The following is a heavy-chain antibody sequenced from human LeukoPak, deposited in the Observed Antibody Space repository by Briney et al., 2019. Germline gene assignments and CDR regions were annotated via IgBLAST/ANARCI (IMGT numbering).Heavy chain of an antibody. CDR2: ISSSSTDT. V-gene: IGHV3-11*06. J-gene: IGHJ4*02. CDR3: ARKTYYYDSGSYSKSYYFDY. CDR1: GFTFSDFY. D-gene: IGHD3-10*01. Sequence: GGSLRLSCAASGFTFSDFYMSWIRQAPGKGLEWLSAISSSSTDTNYADSVKGRFTISRDNAKNSLFLQLNSLRAEDTAVYYCARKTYYYDSGSYSKSYYFDYWGQGTLVTVSS.